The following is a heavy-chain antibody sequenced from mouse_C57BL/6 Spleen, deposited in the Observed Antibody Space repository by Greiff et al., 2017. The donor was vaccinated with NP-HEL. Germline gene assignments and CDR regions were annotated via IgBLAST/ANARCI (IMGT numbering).Heavy chain of an antibody. CDR1: GYTFTSYW. CDR2: IDPSDSYT. V-gene: IGHV1-69*01. Sequence: VQLQQPGAELVMPGASVKLSCKASGYTFTSYWMHWVKQRPGQGLEWIGEIDPSDSYTNYNQKFKGKSTLTVDKSSSTAYMQLSSLTSDDSAVYYCAKTGGSSLLWYFDVWGTGTTVTVSS. D-gene: IGHD1-1*01. J-gene: IGHJ1*03. CDR3: AKTGGSSLLWYFDV.